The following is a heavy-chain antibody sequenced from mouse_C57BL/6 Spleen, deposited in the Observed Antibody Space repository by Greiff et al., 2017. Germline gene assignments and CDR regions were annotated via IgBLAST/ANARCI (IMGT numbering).Heavy chain of an antibody. CDR1: GFNIKDYY. CDR2: IDPEDGET. J-gene: IGHJ1*03. V-gene: IGHV14-2*01. CDR3: APTVVATDWYFDV. D-gene: IGHD1-1*01. Sequence: DVHLVESGAELVKPGASVKLSCTASGFNIKDYYMHWVKQRTEQGLEWIGRIDPEDGETKYAPKFQGKATITADTSSNSAYLQLSSLTSEDTAVXYCAPTVVATDWYFDVWGTGTTVTVSS.